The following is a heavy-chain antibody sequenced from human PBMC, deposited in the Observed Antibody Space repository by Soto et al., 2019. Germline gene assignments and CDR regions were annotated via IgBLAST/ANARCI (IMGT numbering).Heavy chain of an antibody. Sequence: EVQLVESGGGLVQPGGSLRLSCAGSGFTFSNYWMHWARQAPGKGLEWVSGIDHDGPTDYADSVRGRFTTSRDNAENTLYLQMNSLRPEYTAVYSCVRDSHGDYWGQGTLVTVSS. CDR3: VRDSHGDY. V-gene: IGHV3-74*01. CDR2: IDHDGPT. CDR1: GFTFSNYW. J-gene: IGHJ4*02.